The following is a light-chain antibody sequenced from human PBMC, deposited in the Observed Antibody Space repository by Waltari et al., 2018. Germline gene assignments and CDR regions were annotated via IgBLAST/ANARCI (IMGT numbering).Light chain of an antibody. Sequence: VLTQSPATLSLSPGERATLSCRASQSVSKYLAWYQQKPGQAPRLLIFDASNRATGIPARFSGSGSGTEFSLNISSLEPEDFAVYYCQQRGTYLGRTFGGGTKVDIK. J-gene: IGKJ4*01. CDR2: DAS. CDR1: QSVSKY. V-gene: IGKV3-11*01. CDR3: QQRGTYLGRT.